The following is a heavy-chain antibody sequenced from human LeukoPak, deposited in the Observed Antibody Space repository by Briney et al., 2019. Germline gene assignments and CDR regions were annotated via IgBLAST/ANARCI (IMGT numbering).Heavy chain of an antibody. J-gene: IGHJ4*02. Sequence: SETLSLTCTVSGGSISSYYWSWIRLPPGKGLEWIGYIYYSGSTNYNPSLKSRVTISVDTSKNQFSLKLSSVTAADTAVYYSVREDGYNSFWGQGTLVTVSS. CDR3: VREDGYNSF. D-gene: IGHD5-24*01. V-gene: IGHV4-59*01. CDR1: GGSISSYY. CDR2: IYYSGST.